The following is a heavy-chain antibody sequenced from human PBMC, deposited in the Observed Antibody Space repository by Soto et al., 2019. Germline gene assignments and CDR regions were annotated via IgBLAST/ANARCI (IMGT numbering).Heavy chain of an antibody. J-gene: IGHJ6*02. CDR1: GGTFSSYA. CDR2: TIPIFGSA. Sequence: SVKVSCKASGGTFSSYAISWVRQAPGQGLEWMGVTIPIFGSASYAQRFQGRVTITADESTSTAYMELSSLRSEDTAVYYCARSRLGIVRGLGHYYYYGMDVGGQGTTVTVS. CDR3: ARSRLGIVRGLGHYYYYGMDV. V-gene: IGHV1-69*13. D-gene: IGHD3-10*01.